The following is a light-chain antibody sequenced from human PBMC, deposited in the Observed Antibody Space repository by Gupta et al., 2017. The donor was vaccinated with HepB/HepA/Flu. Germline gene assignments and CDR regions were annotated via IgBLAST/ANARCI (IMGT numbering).Light chain of an antibody. V-gene: IGKV3-15*01. Sequence: EIVMTQSPATLSVSPGERATLSCRASQSISSNLAWYQQKPGQAPSLLIYGASTRATGIPARFSGSGSGTAFTLTINSLQSEDFAAYDCQQYNNLWSFGPGTKVEIK. CDR3: QQYNNLWS. CDR2: GAS. J-gene: IGKJ1*01. CDR1: QSISSN.